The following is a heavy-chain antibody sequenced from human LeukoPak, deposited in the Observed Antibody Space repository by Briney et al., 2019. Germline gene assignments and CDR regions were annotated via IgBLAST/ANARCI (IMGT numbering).Heavy chain of an antibody. CDR3: ARDRIAVSDPPNWFDP. CDR1: GDSITTTNYY. D-gene: IGHD6-19*01. Sequence: PSETLSLTCTVSGDSITTTNYYWGWIRQPPGKGLEWIGSIYHSGKTYYNPSLKSRVTISLDTSKNQFSLNLSSVTAADTAVYFCARDRIAVSDPPNWFDPWGQGTLVTVSS. J-gene: IGHJ5*02. CDR2: IYHSGKT. V-gene: IGHV4-39*07.